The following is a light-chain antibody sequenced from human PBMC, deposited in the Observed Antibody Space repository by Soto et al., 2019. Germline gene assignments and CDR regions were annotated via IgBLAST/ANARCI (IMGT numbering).Light chain of an antibody. V-gene: IGKV1-39*01. J-gene: IGKJ2*01. CDR3: QQSYSTLGT. CDR2: AAS. CDR1: QSISSY. Sequence: DIQMTQSPSSLSASVGDRVTITCRASQSISSYLNWYQQKPGKAPKLLIYAASSLHSGVPSRFSGSGSGTAFTLIISSLQPEYFATYDCQQSYSTLGTFGQGTKLEIK.